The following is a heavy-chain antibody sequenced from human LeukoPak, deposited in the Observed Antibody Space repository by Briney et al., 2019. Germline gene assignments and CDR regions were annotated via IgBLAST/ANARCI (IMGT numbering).Heavy chain of an antibody. CDR1: GFTFSSYE. J-gene: IGHJ5*02. CDR2: ISSSGSPI. D-gene: IGHD3-10*02. Sequence: GGSLRLSCAASGFTFSSYEMNWVRQAPGKGLEWVSYISSSGSPIYYADSVKGRFTISRDNAKNSLYLQMNSPRAEDTAVYYCARDVPWFDPWGQGTLVTVSS. CDR3: ARDVPWFDP. V-gene: IGHV3-48*03.